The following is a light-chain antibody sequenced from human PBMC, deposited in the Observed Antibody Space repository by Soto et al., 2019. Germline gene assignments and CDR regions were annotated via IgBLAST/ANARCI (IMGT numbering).Light chain of an antibody. CDR1: QSISSY. V-gene: IGKV1-39*01. CDR2: AAS. Sequence: DIQMTQSPSSLSASVGDRVTITCRASQSISSYLNWYQQKPGKAPKLLIYAASSLQSGVPSRFSGSGSGTDFTRTISSRQPEDFATYYCQQSYSTPRTFGQGTKVEIK. J-gene: IGKJ1*01. CDR3: QQSYSTPRT.